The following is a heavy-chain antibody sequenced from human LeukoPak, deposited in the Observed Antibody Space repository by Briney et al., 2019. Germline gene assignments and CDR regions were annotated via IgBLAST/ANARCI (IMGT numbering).Heavy chain of an antibody. CDR1: GGSISSYY. Sequence: SSETLSLTCTVPGGSISSYYWTWIRQPPRKGLEWIGYIYYSGSTNYNPSLKSRVTISVDTSKNQFSLKLVSVTAADTAVYYCARGLGYYYDSSGYYTSYPWFDPWGQGTLVTVSS. D-gene: IGHD3-22*01. CDR2: IYYSGST. V-gene: IGHV4-59*01. J-gene: IGHJ5*02. CDR3: ARGLGYYYDSSGYYTSYPWFDP.